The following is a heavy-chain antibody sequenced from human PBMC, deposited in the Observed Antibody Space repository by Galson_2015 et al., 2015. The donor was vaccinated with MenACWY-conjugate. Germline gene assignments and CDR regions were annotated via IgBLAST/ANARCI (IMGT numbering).Heavy chain of an antibody. CDR2: IYPSDSDT. D-gene: IGHD3-10*01. J-gene: IGHJ4*02. Sequence: QSGAEVKKPGESLRISCQTSGFSFTSYWIGRVRQMPGKGLEWMGTIYPSDSDTRYSPSFQGQVTMSADKSISTAYLQWSSLKASDTAIYYCARGLLWFGEAPEFWGQGTLVTVSS. CDR3: ARGLLWFGEAPEF. V-gene: IGHV5-51*01. CDR1: GFSFTSYW.